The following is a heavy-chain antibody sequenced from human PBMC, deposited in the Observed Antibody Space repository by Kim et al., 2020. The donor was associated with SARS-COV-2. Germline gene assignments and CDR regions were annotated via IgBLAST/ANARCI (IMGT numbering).Heavy chain of an antibody. D-gene: IGHD1-7*01. CDR1: GFTVSSNY. CDR3: ARGYNWNSGFDY. V-gene: IGHV3-53*01. Sequence: GGSLRLSCAASGFTVSSNYMSWVRQAPGKGLEWVSVIYSGGSTYYADSVKGRFTISRDNSKNTLYLQMNSLRAEDTAVYYCARGYNWNSGFDYWGQGTLVTVSS. CDR2: IYSGGST. J-gene: IGHJ4*02.